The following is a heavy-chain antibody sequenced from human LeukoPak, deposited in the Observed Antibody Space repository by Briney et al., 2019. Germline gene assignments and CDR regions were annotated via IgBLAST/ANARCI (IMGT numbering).Heavy chain of an antibody. CDR1: GGSISSYY. D-gene: IGHD4-17*01. V-gene: IGHV4-4*07. CDR2: IYTSGGT. J-gene: IGHJ4*02. Sequence: SETLSLTCTVSGGSISSYYWSWIRQPAGKGLEWIGRIYTSGGTNYNPSLKSRVTLSVDTSKNQFSLKLSSVTAADTAVYYCARGGGATVTKTEFDYWGQGTLVTVSS. CDR3: ARGGGATVTKTEFDY.